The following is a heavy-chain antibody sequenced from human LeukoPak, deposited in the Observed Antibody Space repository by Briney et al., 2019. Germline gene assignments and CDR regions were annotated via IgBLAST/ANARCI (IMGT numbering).Heavy chain of an antibody. CDR1: GGSFSGYY. V-gene: IGHV4-34*10. D-gene: IGHD3-16*02. CDR2: VTHSGIT. Sequence: SETLSLTCAVYGGSFSGYYWSWIRQSPGKGLEWIGEVTHSGITNSNAFLKGRVTMSVDMSKNQFSLKMTSVTAADTAVYYCARVLRYLYWTVDVWSQGTAITVSS. CDR3: ARVLRYLYWTVDV. J-gene: IGHJ6*02.